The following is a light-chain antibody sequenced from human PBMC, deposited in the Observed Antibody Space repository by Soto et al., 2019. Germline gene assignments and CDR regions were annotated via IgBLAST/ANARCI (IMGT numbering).Light chain of an antibody. V-gene: IGKV1-5*01. CDR3: QQYNSYQFT. CDR2: DAS. Sequence: DIQMTQSPSTLSASVGDRVTITCRASQSISSWLAWYQQKPGKAPKLLIYDASSLESGVPSRFSGSGSGTEFPLTSSRLQPDDFATYYCQQYNSYQFTFGPGTKVDIK. J-gene: IGKJ3*01. CDR1: QSISSW.